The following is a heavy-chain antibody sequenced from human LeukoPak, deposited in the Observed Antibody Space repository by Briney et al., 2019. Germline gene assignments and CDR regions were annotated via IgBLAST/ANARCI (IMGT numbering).Heavy chain of an antibody. CDR2: IRYDGSNK. V-gene: IGHV3-30*02. D-gene: IGHD4-17*01. CDR1: GFTFNSYA. Sequence: PGGSLRLSCAASGFTFNSYAMHWVRQAPGKGLEWVAFIRYDGSNKYYADSVKGRFTISRDNSKNTVYLQMNSLRADDTAVYYCAKDPNGDYVGAFDGWGQGTMVTVSS. J-gene: IGHJ3*01. CDR3: AKDPNGDYVGAFDG.